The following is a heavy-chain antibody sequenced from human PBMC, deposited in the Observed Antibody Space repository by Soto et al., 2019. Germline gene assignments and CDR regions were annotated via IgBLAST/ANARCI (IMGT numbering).Heavy chain of an antibody. CDR2: ISGSGGST. CDR1: GFTFRSYA. D-gene: IGHD6-19*01. V-gene: IGHV3-23*01. J-gene: IGHJ4*02. Sequence: EVQLLESGGGLVQPGGSLRLSCAASGFTFRSYAMSWVRQAPGKGLEWVSAISGSGGSTYYEDSVKGRFTISRDNSKNTLCPQMNSLRAEDTAVYYCAEVSRAAVAGTADYWGQGPLVAVSS. CDR3: AEVSRAAVAGTADY.